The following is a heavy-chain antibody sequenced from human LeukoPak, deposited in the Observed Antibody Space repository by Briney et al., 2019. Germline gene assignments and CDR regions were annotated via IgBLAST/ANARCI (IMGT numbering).Heavy chain of an antibody. Sequence: GGSLRLSCAASGFTFRSHDMHWVRQAPGKGLEWVTFVRSDGSDKNYADSVKGRFTISRDNSKNTLSLQMISLRAEDTAVYYCAKSLYPDAFDIWGQGTMVTVS. CDR1: GFTFRSHD. V-gene: IGHV3-30*02. CDR3: AKSLYPDAFDI. J-gene: IGHJ3*02. D-gene: IGHD2-8*01. CDR2: VRSDGSDK.